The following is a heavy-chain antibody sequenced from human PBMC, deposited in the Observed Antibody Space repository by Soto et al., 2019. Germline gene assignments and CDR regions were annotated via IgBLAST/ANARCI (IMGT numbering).Heavy chain of an antibody. CDR1: GYTFTSYY. CDR2: INPSGGST. CDR3: ARVPNSSSWYYYGMDV. V-gene: IGHV1-46*01. D-gene: IGHD6-13*01. J-gene: IGHJ6*02. Sequence: ASVKVSCKASGYTFTSYYMHWVRQAPGQGLEWMGIINPSGGSTSYAQKFQGRVTMTRDTSTSTVYMELSSLRSEDTAVYYCARVPNSSSWYYYGMDVWGQGTTVTVSS.